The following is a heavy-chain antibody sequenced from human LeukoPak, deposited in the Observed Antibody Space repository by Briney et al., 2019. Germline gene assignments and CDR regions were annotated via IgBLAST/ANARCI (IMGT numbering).Heavy chain of an antibody. CDR2: ISGSGGST. J-gene: IGHJ4*02. V-gene: IGHV3-23*01. D-gene: IGHD6-19*01. CDR3: AKKGEQWLVPDY. Sequence: GGSLRLSCAASGFTFSSYAMSWVRQAPGKGLEWVSDISGSGGSTYYADSVKGRFTISRDNSKNTLYLQMNSLRAEDTAVYYCAKKGEQWLVPDYWGQGTLVTVSS. CDR1: GFTFSSYA.